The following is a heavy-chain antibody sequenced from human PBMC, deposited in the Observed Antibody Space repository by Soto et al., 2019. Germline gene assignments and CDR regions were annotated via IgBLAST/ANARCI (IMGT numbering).Heavy chain of an antibody. CDR3: AHGQDSSSSEGGDYYYYDGMDV. CDR1: GFTFSSYG. J-gene: IGHJ6*02. V-gene: IGHV3-30*03. D-gene: IGHD6-6*01. Sequence: QVQLVESGGGVVQPGRSLRLSCAASGFTFSSYGMHWVRQAPGKGLEWVAVISYDGSNKYYADSVKGRFTISRDNSKNTLYLQMNSLRAEDPAVYYCAHGQDSSSSEGGDYYYYDGMDVWGQGTTVTVSS. CDR2: ISYDGSNK.